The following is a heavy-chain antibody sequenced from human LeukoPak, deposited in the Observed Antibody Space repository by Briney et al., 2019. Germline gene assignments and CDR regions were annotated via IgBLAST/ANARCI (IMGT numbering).Heavy chain of an antibody. D-gene: IGHD6-13*01. V-gene: IGHV1-18*01. Sequence: ASVKVSCKASGYTFTSYGISWVRQAPGQGLKWMGWISAYNGNTNYAQKLQGRVTMTTDTSTSTAYMELRSLRSDDTAVYYCVIELGKTGYSSSWVDYWGQGTLVTVSS. CDR1: GYTFTSYG. CDR3: VIELGKTGYSSSWVDY. CDR2: ISAYNGNT. J-gene: IGHJ4*02.